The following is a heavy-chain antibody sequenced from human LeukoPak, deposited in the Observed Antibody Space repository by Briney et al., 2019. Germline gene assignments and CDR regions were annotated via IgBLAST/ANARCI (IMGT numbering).Heavy chain of an antibody. V-gene: IGHV4-39*07. D-gene: IGHD3-22*01. CDR3: ASAGHDGIGYKVC. CDR1: GDSIRNNPYY. Sequence: SETLSLTCTVSGDSIRNNPYYWDWIRQPPGKGLEWIGEIYHSGSANYNPSLKSRVTISVDKSKNQFSLRLSSVTAADTAVYYCASAGHDGIGYKVCWGQGTLVTVSS. J-gene: IGHJ4*02. CDR2: IYHSGSA.